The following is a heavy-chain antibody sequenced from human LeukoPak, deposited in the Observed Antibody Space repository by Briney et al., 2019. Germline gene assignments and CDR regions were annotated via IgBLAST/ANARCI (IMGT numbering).Heavy chain of an antibody. CDR3: ARATPYGDYAFDY. CDR1: GDSIKSTSYH. J-gene: IGHJ4*02. D-gene: IGHD4-17*01. Sequence: SETLSLTCTVSGDSIKSTSYHWGWIRQPPGKGLEWIGSIYYSGSTYYNPSLKSRVTISVDTSKNQFSLKLSSVTAADTAVYYCARATPYGDYAFDYWGQGTLVTVSS. CDR2: IYYSGST. V-gene: IGHV4-39*01.